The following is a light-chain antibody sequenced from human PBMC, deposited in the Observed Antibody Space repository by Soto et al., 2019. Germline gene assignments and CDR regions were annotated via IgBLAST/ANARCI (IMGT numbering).Light chain of an antibody. V-gene: IGKV3-11*01. Sequence: EIVLTHSPATLSSFPCDIVTLSCSASQYINTRLAWYQHRPGQAPRLLIYDASNRATGIPARFSGSGSGTDFTLTISSLEPEDFAVYYCQQRSNWPLPFGGGTKVDI. J-gene: IGKJ4*01. CDR1: QYINTR. CDR3: QQRSNWPLP. CDR2: DAS.